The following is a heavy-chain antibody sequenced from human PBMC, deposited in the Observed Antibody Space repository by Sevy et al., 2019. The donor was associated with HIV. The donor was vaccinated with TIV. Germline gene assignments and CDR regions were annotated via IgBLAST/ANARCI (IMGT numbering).Heavy chain of an antibody. J-gene: IGHJ5*02. CDR2: ITPILDMT. CDR3: ARLTATAIADWLDP. CDR1: GGIFSNDA. Sequence: ASVKVSCKTSGGIFSNDAISWVRQAPGQGLEWMGRITPILDMTNYPKKFQGRVTLTADKITRTAYMELSSLTSEDTAVYYCARLTATAIADWLDPWGQGTLVTVSS. V-gene: IGHV1-69*04. D-gene: IGHD2-2*02.